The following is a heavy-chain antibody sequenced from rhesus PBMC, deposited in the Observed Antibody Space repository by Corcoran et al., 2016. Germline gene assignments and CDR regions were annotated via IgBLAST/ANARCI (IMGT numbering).Heavy chain of an antibody. V-gene: IGHV3-178*01. Sequence: EVQLVESGGGLAKPGGSPRLSCAASGFTFSDYYMDWVRQAPGKGLEWVSRIRNGGGSTWYADSGKGRFTISRENAKNSLFLQMNSLRAEDTAVYYCMYCSGGGNYGWGQGVLVTVSS. CDR2: IRNGGGST. CDR3: MYCSGGGNYG. D-gene: IGHD2-39*02. J-gene: IGHJ4*01. CDR1: GFTFSDYY.